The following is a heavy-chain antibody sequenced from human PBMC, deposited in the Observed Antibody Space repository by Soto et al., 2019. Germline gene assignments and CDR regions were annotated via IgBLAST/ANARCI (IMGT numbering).Heavy chain of an antibody. D-gene: IGHD3-22*01. J-gene: IGHJ6*02. Sequence: GGSLRLSCASSGFTFSSYAMHLVRQAPGKGLEWVAVISYDGSNKYYADSVKGRFAISRDNSKNTLYLQMNSLRAEDTAVYYCARDLYYYDSSGYYEAAYYYGMDVWGQGATVTVSS. V-gene: IGHV3-30*09. CDR3: ARDLYYYDSSGYYEAAYYYGMDV. CDR1: GFTFSSYA. CDR2: ISYDGSNK.